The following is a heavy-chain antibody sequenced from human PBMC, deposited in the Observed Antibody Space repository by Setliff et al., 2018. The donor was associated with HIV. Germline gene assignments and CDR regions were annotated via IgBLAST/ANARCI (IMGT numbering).Heavy chain of an antibody. J-gene: IGHJ3*02. V-gene: IGHV3-48*01. Sequence: PGGSLRLSCAASGFTVSGNYLNWVRQAPGRGLEWLSSLRGDGIISYADSVKGRFTISRDSAKNSLFLQMDSLRAEDTAFYYCAKDKIDMLVVVSADAFDIWGQGTMVTVSS. CDR3: AKDKIDMLVVVSADAFDI. D-gene: IGHD3-22*01. CDR1: GFTVSGNY. CDR2: LRGDGII.